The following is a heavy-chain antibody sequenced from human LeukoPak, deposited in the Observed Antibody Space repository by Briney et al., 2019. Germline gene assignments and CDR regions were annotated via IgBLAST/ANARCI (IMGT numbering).Heavy chain of an antibody. J-gene: IGHJ4*02. Sequence: GGSLRVSCEGSGFTVSRFVINWVGQAAGRGREGVSYISSSGGTMDYADSVKGRFTVSRDNGKKLVHLQLNSLRAEDTAVYFCARIPHPDYADAHWGQGTLVIVSS. CDR2: ISSSGGTM. D-gene: IGHD4-17*01. V-gene: IGHV3-48*03. CDR3: ARIPHPDYADAH. CDR1: GFTVSRFV.